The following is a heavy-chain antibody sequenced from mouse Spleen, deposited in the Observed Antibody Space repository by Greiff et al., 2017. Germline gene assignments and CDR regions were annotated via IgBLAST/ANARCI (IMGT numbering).Heavy chain of an antibody. Sequence: QVQLKESGAELARPGASVKMSCKASGYTFTSYTMHWVKQRPGQGLEWIGYINPSSGYTKYNQKFKDKATLTADKSSSTAYMQLSSLTSEDSAVYYCARSTGRMDYWGQGTSVTVSS. CDR1: GYTFTSYT. CDR2: INPSSGYT. J-gene: IGHJ4*01. D-gene: IGHD4-1*02. CDR3: ARSTGRMDY. V-gene: IGHV1-4*01.